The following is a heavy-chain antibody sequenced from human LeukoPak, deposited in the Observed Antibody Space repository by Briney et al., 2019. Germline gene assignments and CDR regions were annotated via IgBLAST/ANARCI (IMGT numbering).Heavy chain of an antibody. D-gene: IGHD3-16*01. CDR1: VGSISTSNYY. CDR3: ARGSYGYIDH. CDR2: IFYSGST. J-gene: IGHJ4*02. V-gene: IGHV4-39*07. Sequence: PSETVSLTCTVSVGSISTSNYYWGWIGHPPGKGLEWIGNIFYSGSTYYSPSLKSRVTMSPDTSMNRFSLKLSSVTAADTAVYYCARGSYGYIDHWGQGLLVTVSS.